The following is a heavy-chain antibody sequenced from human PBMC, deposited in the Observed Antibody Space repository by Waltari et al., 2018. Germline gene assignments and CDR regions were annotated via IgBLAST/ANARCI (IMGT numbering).Heavy chain of an antibody. D-gene: IGHD4-17*01. V-gene: IGHV3-48*03. Sequence: EVQLVESGGGLVQPGGSLRLSCAASGFTFSSYEMNCVRQAPGKGLEWVSYISSSGSTIYYADSVKGRFTISRDNAKNSLYLQMNSLRAEDTAVYYCARDEHYGDYYFDYWGQGTLVTVSS. CDR3: ARDEHYGDYYFDY. CDR2: ISSSGSTI. J-gene: IGHJ4*02. CDR1: GFTFSSYE.